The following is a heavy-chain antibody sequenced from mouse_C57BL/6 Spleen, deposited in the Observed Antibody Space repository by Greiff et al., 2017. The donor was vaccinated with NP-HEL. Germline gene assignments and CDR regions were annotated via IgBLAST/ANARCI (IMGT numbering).Heavy chain of an antibody. Sequence: QVQLQQPGAELVRPGSSVKLSCKASGYTFTSYWLDWVKQRPGQGLEWIGNIYPSDSETHYNQKFKDKATLTVDKSSSTAYMQLSSLTSEDSAVYYCARLRGKGGYFDYWGQGTTLTVSS. CDR1: GYTFTSYW. CDR3: ARLRGKGGYFDY. CDR2: IYPSDSET. D-gene: IGHD1-3*01. J-gene: IGHJ2*01. V-gene: IGHV1-61*01.